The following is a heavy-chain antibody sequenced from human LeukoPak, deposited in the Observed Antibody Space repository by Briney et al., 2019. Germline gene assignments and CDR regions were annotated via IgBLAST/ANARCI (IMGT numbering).Heavy chain of an antibody. D-gene: IGHD3-3*01. CDR2: IIPIFGTA. J-gene: IGHJ4*02. Sequence: ASVKVSCKASGGTFSSYAISWVRQAPGQGLEWMGGIIPIFGTANYAQKFQGRVTITADESTSTAYMELNSLRAEDTAVYYCAKVRTEGDFWSGQNFDYWGQGTLVTVSS. CDR1: GGTFSSYA. V-gene: IGHV1-69*13. CDR3: AKVRTEGDFWSGQNFDY.